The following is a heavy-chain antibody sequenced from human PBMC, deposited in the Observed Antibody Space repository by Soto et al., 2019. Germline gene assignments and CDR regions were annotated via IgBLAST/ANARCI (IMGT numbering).Heavy chain of an antibody. J-gene: IGHJ4*02. CDR2: ISGLGGDT. CDR1: GFTFSSYT. D-gene: IGHD1-26*01. V-gene: IGHV3-23*01. CDR3: AKREGGIAYYFDY. Sequence: EVQLLESGGGLVQPGGSLRLSCAASGFTFSSYTMSWVRQAPGKGLGWVSSISGLGGDTSYADSVKGRFTISRDYSKNTLYLQMSSLRAEDTAVYYCAKREGGIAYYFDYWGQGTLVTVSS.